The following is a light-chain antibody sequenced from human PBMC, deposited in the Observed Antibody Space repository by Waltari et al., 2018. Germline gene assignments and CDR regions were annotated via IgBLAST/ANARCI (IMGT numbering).Light chain of an antibody. CDR3: ASYNPGSTLV. V-gene: IGLV2-14*01. J-gene: IGLJ3*02. CDR1: SSDVGRYNY. Sequence: QSALTQPASVSGSPGQSITISCTGSSSDVGRYNYVSWYQQYPDRAPKLIIYDVTNRPPGVANRYAGSKSANAAPLTIPGLQPEDAVEYYCASYNPGSTLVFVVGTKLTVL. CDR2: DVT.